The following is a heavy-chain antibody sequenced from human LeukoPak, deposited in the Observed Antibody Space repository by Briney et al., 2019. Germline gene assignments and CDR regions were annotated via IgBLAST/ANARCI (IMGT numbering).Heavy chain of an antibody. CDR1: GFTFSRYS. Sequence: GGSLILSCAASGFTFSRYSMNWVRQAPGKGLEWVSSISISSSYIYYADSVKGRFTISRDNAKNSLYLQMNSLRAEDTAVYYCARDQYYDFWSGYYLFDYWGQGTLVTVSS. CDR3: ARDQYYDFWSGYYLFDY. J-gene: IGHJ4*02. V-gene: IGHV3-21*01. CDR2: ISISSSYI. D-gene: IGHD3-3*01.